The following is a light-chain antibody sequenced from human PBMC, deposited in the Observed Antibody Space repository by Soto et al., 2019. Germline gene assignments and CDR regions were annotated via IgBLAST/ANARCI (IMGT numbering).Light chain of an antibody. V-gene: IGKV1-5*03. J-gene: IGKJ1*01. Sequence: DIQMTQSPSTLSAFVGDRVTITCRTSQSINTWLAWHQQKPGKAPKLLIYKTSSLVIGVPSRFSGSGSGTEFTLTISSLQPDDAATYYCQQYNSYRAFGQGTKVDIK. CDR2: KTS. CDR3: QQYNSYRA. CDR1: QSINTW.